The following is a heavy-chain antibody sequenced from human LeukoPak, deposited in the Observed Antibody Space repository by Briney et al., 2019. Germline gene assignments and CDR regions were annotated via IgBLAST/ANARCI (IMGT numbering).Heavy chain of an antibody. CDR2: IYTGGST. CDR3: ARDLGITY. J-gene: IGHJ4*02. V-gene: IGHV3-66*01. CDR1: GFTFSNNY. D-gene: IGHD7-27*01. Sequence: GGSLRLSCAASGFTFSNNYMSWVRQAPGKGLEWVSVIYTGGSTYYADSVKGRFTISRDNSKNTLYLQMISLRAEDTAVYYCARDLGITYWGQGTLVTVSS.